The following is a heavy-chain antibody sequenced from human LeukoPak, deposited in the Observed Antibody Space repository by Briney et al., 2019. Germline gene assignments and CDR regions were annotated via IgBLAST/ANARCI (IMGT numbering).Heavy chain of an antibody. J-gene: IGHJ6*02. D-gene: IGHD6-19*01. Sequence: ASVKVSCKASGYTFTSYDINWVRQATGQGLEWMGWMNPNSGNTGYAQKFQGRVTTTRNTSISTAYMELSSLRSEDTAVYYCARDDSGWYVSYYYYGMDVWGQGTTVTVSS. CDR3: ARDDSGWYVSYYYYGMDV. V-gene: IGHV1-8*01. CDR1: GYTFTSYD. CDR2: MNPNSGNT.